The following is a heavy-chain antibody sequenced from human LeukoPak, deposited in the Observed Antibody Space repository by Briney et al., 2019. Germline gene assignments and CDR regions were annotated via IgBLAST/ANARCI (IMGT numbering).Heavy chain of an antibody. CDR2: ISSSSSYI. CDR3: ARDPPLRIAAAADAFDI. CDR1: GFTFSSYA. V-gene: IGHV3-21*01. Sequence: GGSLRLSCAASGFTFSSYAMSWVRQAPGKGLEWVSSISSSSSYIYYADSVKGRFTISRDNAKNSLYLQMNSLRAEDTAVYYCARDPPLRIAAAADAFDIWGQGTMVTVSS. J-gene: IGHJ3*02. D-gene: IGHD6-13*01.